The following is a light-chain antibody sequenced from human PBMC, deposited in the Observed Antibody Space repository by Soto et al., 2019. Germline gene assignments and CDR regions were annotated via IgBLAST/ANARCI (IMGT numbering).Light chain of an antibody. J-gene: IGKJ1*01. CDR1: QAISTW. V-gene: IGKV1D-12*01. CDR3: QPANSFPRT. Sequence: DIQMTQSPSSVSASVGDRVTITCRASQAISTWLAWYQQKPGKAPKLLIYAASNLQTGVPSRFSGSGSGTDFTLTISSLQPEDIATYYCQPANSFPRTFGQGTKVEIK. CDR2: AAS.